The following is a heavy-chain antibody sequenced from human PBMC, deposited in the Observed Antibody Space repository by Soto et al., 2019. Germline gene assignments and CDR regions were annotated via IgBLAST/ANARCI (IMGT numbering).Heavy chain of an antibody. V-gene: IGHV4-31*03. CDR3: ARSGALVAGEGVSNWFDP. D-gene: IGHD3-10*01. CDR2: IHYSGST. Sequence: SDTLSLTCTVSGGCISSGGYYWSWIRQHPGKGLEWIGYIHYSGSTYYNPSLKSRVTLSVDTSKNQFSLKLSSVTAADTAVYYCARSGALVAGEGVSNWFDPWGQGTLVTVSS. J-gene: IGHJ5*02. CDR1: GGCISSGGYY.